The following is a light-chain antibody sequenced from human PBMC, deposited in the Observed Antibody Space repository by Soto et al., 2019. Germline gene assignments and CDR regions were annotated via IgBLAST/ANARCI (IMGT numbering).Light chain of an antibody. CDR2: DAS. CDR3: QQYNSWPPIT. J-gene: IGKJ5*01. CDR1: ESVSRN. V-gene: IGKV3-15*01. Sequence: VMTQSPATLSVSPGERATLSCMASESVSRNLAWYQQKPGQAPRLLIYDASTRATGIPDRFSGGGSGTEFTLTISSLQSEDFVVYYCQQYNSWPPITFGQGTRLEI.